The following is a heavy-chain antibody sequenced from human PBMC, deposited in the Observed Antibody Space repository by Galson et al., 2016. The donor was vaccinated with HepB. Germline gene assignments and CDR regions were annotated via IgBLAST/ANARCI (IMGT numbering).Heavy chain of an antibody. CDR3: VTYGGWLHLRPFDH. V-gene: IGHV3-48*01. D-gene: IGHD5-24*01. CDR2: ISGSGNTI. CDR1: GFTFSDYK. J-gene: IGHJ4*02. Sequence: SLRLSCAASGFTFSDYKMNWVRQAPGKGLEWVSYISGSGNTIYYADSVKGRFTISRDNAKNSLFLQMTSLTAEDTALYYCVTYGGWLHLRPFDHWGQGTLVSVSS.